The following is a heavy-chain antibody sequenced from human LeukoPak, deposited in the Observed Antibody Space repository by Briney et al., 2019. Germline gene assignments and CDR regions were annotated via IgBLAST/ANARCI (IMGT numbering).Heavy chain of an antibody. D-gene: IGHD3-22*01. CDR2: ISGSGGRI. CDR3: ARASYYYDSSGYYNFDY. CDR1: GFTFSSYA. J-gene: IGHJ4*02. V-gene: IGHV3-23*01. Sequence: PGGSLRLSCAASGFTFSSYAMSWVRQAPGKGLEWVSAISGSGGRIYYGASVKGRFTISRDNPKNTLNLQMNSLRAEDTAVYYCARASYYYDSSGYYNFDYWGQGTLVTVSS.